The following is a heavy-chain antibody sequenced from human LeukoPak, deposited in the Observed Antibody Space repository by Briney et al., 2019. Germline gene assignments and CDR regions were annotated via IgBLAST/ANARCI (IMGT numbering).Heavy chain of an antibody. CDR1: GFIFNNYW. CDR3: TRQWHTPSDY. CDR2: INGDGSST. V-gene: IGHV3-74*01. J-gene: IGHJ4*02. D-gene: IGHD6-19*01. Sequence: GGSLRLSCAASGFIFNNYWMHWVRRSPGEGPLWLARINGDGSSTSYAHSVQGRFSISRDNAKNTLYLQMNSLTAEDTAVYYCTRQWHTPSDYWGQGTQVTVSS.